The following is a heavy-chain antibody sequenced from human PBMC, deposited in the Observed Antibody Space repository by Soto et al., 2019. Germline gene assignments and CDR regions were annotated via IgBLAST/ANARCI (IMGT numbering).Heavy chain of an antibody. CDR1: GGSISSSSYY. J-gene: IGHJ4*02. CDR3: ARDKGYYDSSGSPYYYFDY. D-gene: IGHD3-22*01. Sequence: SETLSLTCTVSGGSISSSSYYWSWIRQHPGKGLEWIGNIQYSGSTNYNLSLKSRVTISLDKSKNQFSLKLTSVTAADTAVYYCARDKGYYDSSGSPYYYFDYWGQGTLVTVSS. CDR2: IQYSGST. V-gene: IGHV4-31*03.